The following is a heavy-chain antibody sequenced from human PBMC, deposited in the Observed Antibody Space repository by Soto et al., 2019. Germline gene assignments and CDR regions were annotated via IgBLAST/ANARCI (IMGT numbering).Heavy chain of an antibody. J-gene: IGHJ6*02. CDR1: GFTFSSHS. D-gene: IGHD6-6*01. CDR2: ISSSSSYI. Sequence: LRLSCAASGFTFSSHSMNWVRQAPGKGLEWVSSISSSSSYIYYADSVKGRFTISRDNAKNSLYLQMNSLRAEDTAVYYCARTLGAARPNYGMDVWGQGTTVTVSS. V-gene: IGHV3-21*01. CDR3: ARTLGAARPNYGMDV.